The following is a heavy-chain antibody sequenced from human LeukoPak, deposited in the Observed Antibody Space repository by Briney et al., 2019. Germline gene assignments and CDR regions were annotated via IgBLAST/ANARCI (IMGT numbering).Heavy chain of an antibody. V-gene: IGHV1-18*01. D-gene: IGHD5-24*01. Sequence: ASVKVSCKASGYTFTSYGISWVRQAPGQGLEWMGWISAYNGNTNYAQKLQGRVTMTTDTSTSTAYMELRSLRSDDTAVYYCARDRSRDGRIGDYWYFDLWGRGTLVTVSS. J-gene: IGHJ2*01. CDR3: ARDRSRDGRIGDYWYFDL. CDR2: ISAYNGNT. CDR1: GYTFTSYG.